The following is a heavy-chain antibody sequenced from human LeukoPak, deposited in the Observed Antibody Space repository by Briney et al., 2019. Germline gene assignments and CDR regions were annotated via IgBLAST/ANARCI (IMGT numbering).Heavy chain of an antibody. J-gene: IGHJ4*02. Sequence: PGWSLRLSCVASGFTFSSYEMNWVRQAPGKGLEWVSYISSSGSTTYYADSVKGRFTISRDNAKNSLYLQMNSLRDEDTAVYYCATKMATKGSFEYWGQGTLVTVSS. D-gene: IGHD5-24*01. CDR2: ISSSGSTT. V-gene: IGHV3-48*03. CDR3: ATKMATKGSFEY. CDR1: GFTFSSYE.